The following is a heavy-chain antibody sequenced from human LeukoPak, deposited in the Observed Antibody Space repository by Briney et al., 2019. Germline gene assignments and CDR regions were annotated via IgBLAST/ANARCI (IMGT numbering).Heavy chain of an antibody. V-gene: IGHV3-23*01. CDR2: ITGSGGNT. CDR3: AKWGDYDVLTGYYVSDY. D-gene: IGHD3-9*01. Sequence: GGSLRLSCAASGFTFSNYAMSWVRQAPGKGLEWVSAITGSGGNTCYADSVKGRFTISRDNSKNTVFLQMNSLRAEDTAVYYCAKWGDYDVLTGYYVSDYWGQGTLVTVSS. CDR1: GFTFSNYA. J-gene: IGHJ4*02.